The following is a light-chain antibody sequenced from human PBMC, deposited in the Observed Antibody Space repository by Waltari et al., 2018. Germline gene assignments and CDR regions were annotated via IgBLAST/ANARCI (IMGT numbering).Light chain of an antibody. Sequence: DIQMTQSPSTLSASVVDRVTITCRASQSICRWLAWYQQKPGKAPKLLIYDASSLVSGVPSTFSGSGFGTEFSLTISSLQPDDFATYYCQQYDGYSSFGQGTKLEIK. J-gene: IGKJ2*01. V-gene: IGKV1-5*01. CDR3: QQYDGYSS. CDR1: QSICRW. CDR2: DAS.